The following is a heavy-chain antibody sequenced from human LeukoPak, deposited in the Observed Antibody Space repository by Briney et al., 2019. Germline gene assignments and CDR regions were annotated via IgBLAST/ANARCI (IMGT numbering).Heavy chain of an antibody. D-gene: IGHD3-22*01. CDR3: AKDGVITYYYDSSGYFGDY. CDR2: IIPIFGTA. Sequence: SVKVSCKASGGTFSSYAISWVRQAPGQGLEWMGGIIPIFGTANYAQKFQGRVTITADEPTSTAYMELSSLRSEDTAVYYCAKDGVITYYYDSSGYFGDYWGQGTLVTVSS. CDR1: GGTFSSYA. V-gene: IGHV1-69*13. J-gene: IGHJ4*02.